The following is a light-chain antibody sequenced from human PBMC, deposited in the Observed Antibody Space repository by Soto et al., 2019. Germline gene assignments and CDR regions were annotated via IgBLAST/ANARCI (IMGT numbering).Light chain of an antibody. CDR1: QSLVYSDGNTY. Sequence: DVVMTQSPLSLPVTLGQPASISCRSSQSLVYSDGNTYLTWFQQRPGQSPRRLIYQVSTRDSGVPDRFRGSGSGTDFTLKISRVEAEDVGVYYCMQASRWPWTFGQGAKVEIE. J-gene: IGKJ1*01. V-gene: IGKV2-30*01. CDR3: MQASRWPWT. CDR2: QVS.